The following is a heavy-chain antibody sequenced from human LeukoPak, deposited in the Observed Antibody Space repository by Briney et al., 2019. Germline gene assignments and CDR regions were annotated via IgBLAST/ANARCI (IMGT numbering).Heavy chain of an antibody. CDR2: IYYSGST. CDR3: ARATRVYDYVWESYRSSYLDY. D-gene: IGHD3-16*02. CDR1: GDSISSYY. V-gene: IGHV4-59*01. J-gene: IGHJ4*02. Sequence: PSETLSLTCTVSGDSISSYYWSWIRQPPGKGLEGIGYIYYSGSTKYNHSLKSRVTISVDKSKNQFSLKLSSLTAADTAVYYCARATRVYDYVWESYRSSYLDYWGQGILVTVSS.